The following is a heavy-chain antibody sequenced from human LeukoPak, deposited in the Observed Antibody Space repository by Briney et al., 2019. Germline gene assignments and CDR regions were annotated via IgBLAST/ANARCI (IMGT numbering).Heavy chain of an antibody. CDR1: GFTVSSNY. CDR3: ARDLHFRVYDSSIYYPY. CDR2: IYSGGST. J-gene: IGHJ4*02. Sequence: PGGSLRLSCAASGFTVSSNYMSWVRQAPGKGLEWVSVIYSGGSTYYADSVKGRFTISRDNSKNTLYLQMNSLRAEDTAVYYCARDLHFRVYDSSIYYPYWGQGTPVTVSS. D-gene: IGHD3-22*01. V-gene: IGHV3-53*01.